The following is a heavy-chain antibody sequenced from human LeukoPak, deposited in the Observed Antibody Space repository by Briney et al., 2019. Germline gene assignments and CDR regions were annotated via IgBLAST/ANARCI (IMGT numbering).Heavy chain of an antibody. D-gene: IGHD6-19*01. J-gene: IGHJ4*02. CDR1: GYTFTGYY. V-gene: IGHV1-2*02. CDR2: INPNSGGT. Sequence: RASVKVSCKASGYTFTGYYMHWVRQAPGQGLEWMGWINPNSGGTNYAQKFQGRVTMTRDTSISTAYMELSRLRSDDTAVYYCVEAVAGTYFDYWGPGTLVTVSS. CDR3: VEAVAGTYFDY.